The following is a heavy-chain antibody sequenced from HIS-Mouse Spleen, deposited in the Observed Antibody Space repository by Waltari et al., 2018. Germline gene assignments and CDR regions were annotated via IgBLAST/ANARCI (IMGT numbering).Heavy chain of an antibody. CDR2: IYTSGST. CDR1: GGSISSYY. J-gene: IGHJ3*02. CDR3: ARDFHDFWSGYYGGDKKHDAFDI. Sequence: QVQLQESGPGLVKPSETLSLTCTVSGGSISSYYWSWIRMPPGTGLDWIGRIYTSGSTNYNPSLKSRVTMSVDTSKNQFSLKLSSVTAADTAVYYCARDFHDFWSGYYGGDKKHDAFDIWGQGTMVTVSS. D-gene: IGHD3-3*01. V-gene: IGHV4-4*07.